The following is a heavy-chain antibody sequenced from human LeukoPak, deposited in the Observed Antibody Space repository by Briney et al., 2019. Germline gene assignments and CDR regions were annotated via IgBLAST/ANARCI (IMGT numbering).Heavy chain of an antibody. J-gene: IGHJ4*02. CDR3: ARDPDCSGGSCYSGYLDY. V-gene: IGHV3-30-3*01. CDR1: GFTFSSYA. CDR2: ISYDGSNK. Sequence: GGSLRLSCAASGFTFSSYAMHLVRQAPGKGLEWVAVISYDGSNKYYADSVKGRFTISRDNSKNTLYLQMNSLRAEDTAVYYCARDPDCSGGSCYSGYLDYWGQGTLVTVSS. D-gene: IGHD2-15*01.